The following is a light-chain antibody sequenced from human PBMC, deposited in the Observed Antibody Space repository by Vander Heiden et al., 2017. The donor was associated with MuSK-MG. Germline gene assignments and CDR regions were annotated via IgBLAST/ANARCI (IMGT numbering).Light chain of an antibody. V-gene: IGKV2-30*01. CDR3: MQGTHWPIT. CDR1: QSLVYRDGNTY. CDR2: KVS. Sequence: DVVVTQSPLSLPVTLGQPASISCRSSQSLVYRDGNTYLNWFQQRPGQSPRRLFYKVSNRDSGVPDRFSGSGSGTDFTLKISRVEAEDVGVYYCMQGTHWPITFGQGTRLEIK. J-gene: IGKJ5*01.